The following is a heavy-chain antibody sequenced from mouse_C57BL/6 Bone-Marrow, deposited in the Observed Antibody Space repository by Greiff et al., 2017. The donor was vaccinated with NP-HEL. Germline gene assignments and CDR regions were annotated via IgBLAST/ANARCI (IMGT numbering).Heavy chain of an antibody. CDR3: ARVPLQDYYAMDY. J-gene: IGHJ4*01. V-gene: IGHV1-72*01. D-gene: IGHD2-12*01. CDR2: IDPNSGGT. Sequence: QVHVKQPGAELVKPGASVKLSCKASGYTFTSYWMHWVQQRPGRGLEWIGRIDPNSGGTKYNEKFKSKATLTVDKPSSTAYMQLSSLTSEDSAVYYCARVPLQDYYAMDYWGQGTSVTVSS. CDR1: GYTFTSYW.